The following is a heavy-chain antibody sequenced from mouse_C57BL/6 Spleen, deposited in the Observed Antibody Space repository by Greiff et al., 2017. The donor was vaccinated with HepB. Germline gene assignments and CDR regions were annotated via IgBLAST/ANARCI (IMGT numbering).Heavy chain of an antibody. CDR2: IDPETGGT. CDR1: GYTFTDYE. CDR3: TRGRLFAY. V-gene: IGHV1-15*01. D-gene: IGHD3-3*01. Sequence: VQLQQSGAELVRPGASVTLSCKASGYTFTDYEMHWVKQTPVHGLEWIGAIDPETGGTAYNQKFKGKAILTAYKSSSTAYMELRSLTSEDSAVYYCTRGRLFAYWGQGTLVTVSA. J-gene: IGHJ3*01.